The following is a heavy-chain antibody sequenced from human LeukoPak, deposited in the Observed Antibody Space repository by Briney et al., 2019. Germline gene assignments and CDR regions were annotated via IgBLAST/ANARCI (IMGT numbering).Heavy chain of an antibody. J-gene: IGHJ6*03. CDR1: GGSISSGSYY. Sequence: PSQTLSLTCTVSGGSISSGSYYWSWIRQPAGKGLEWIGRIYTSGSTNYNPSLKSRVTISVDTSKNQFSLKLSSVTAADTAVYYCARGGNFYYYYMDVWGKGTTVTISS. CDR3: ARGGNFYYYYMDV. D-gene: IGHD2-15*01. V-gene: IGHV4-61*02. CDR2: IYTSGST.